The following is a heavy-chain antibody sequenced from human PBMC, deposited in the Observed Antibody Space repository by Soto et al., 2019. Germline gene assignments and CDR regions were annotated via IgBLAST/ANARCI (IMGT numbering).Heavy chain of an antibody. CDR3: AAMYYYDSSGYYGPPYFDY. CDR2: IVVGSGNT. J-gene: IGHJ4*01. D-gene: IGHD3-22*01. V-gene: IGHV1-58*02. CDR1: GFIFTSSA. Sequence: SVKVSCKAFGFIFTSSAMQWVRQARGQRLEWIGWIVVGSGNTNYAQKFQERVTITRDMSTSTAYMELSSLRSEDTAVYYCAAMYYYDSSGYYGPPYFDYWG.